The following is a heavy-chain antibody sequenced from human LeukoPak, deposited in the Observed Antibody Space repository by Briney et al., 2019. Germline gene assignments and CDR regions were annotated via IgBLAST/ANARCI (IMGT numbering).Heavy chain of an antibody. J-gene: IGHJ6*04. Sequence: GGSLRLSCAASGFIFSSYAMSWVRQAPGKGLEWVSAISGSGGTTYYADSVKGRFTISRDDSKNALYLQMNSLRVEDTALYYCXXEGIVAVPAAMMDVWGKGTTVTVSS. CDR1: GFIFSSYA. CDR3: XXEGIVAVPAAMMDV. D-gene: IGHD2-2*01. V-gene: IGHV3-23*01. CDR2: ISGSGGTT.